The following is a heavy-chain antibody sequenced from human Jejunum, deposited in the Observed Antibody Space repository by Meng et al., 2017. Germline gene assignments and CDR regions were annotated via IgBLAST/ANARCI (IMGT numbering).Heavy chain of an antibody. CDR2: INVDSGNT. CDR3: ARMERDGYNYFYHYYGIDL. D-gene: IGHD5-24*01. Sequence: ASVKVSCKASGYTFSYYSMHWVRQAPGQRPEWMGWINVDSGNTKYSQNLQGRVTIARDTSTNTAYMELRSLRFEDTALYYCARMERDGYNYFYHYYGIDLWGQGTMVTVSS. J-gene: IGHJ6*02. V-gene: IGHV1-3*01. CDR1: GYTFSYYS.